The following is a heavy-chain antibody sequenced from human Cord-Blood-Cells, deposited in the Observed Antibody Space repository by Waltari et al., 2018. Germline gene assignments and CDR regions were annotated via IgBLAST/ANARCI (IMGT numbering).Heavy chain of an antibody. J-gene: IGHJ4*02. CDR3: ARDYYDSSGYYDY. CDR1: GYTFTGYY. V-gene: IGHV1-2*04. D-gene: IGHD3-22*01. CDR2: INPNSGGT. Sequence: QVQLVQSGAEVKKPGASVKVACKASGYTFTGYYMPWVRQAPGQGLEWMGWINPNSGGTNYAQKFQGWVTMTRDTSISTAYMELSRLRSDDTAVYYCARDYYDSSGYYDYWGQGTLVTVSS.